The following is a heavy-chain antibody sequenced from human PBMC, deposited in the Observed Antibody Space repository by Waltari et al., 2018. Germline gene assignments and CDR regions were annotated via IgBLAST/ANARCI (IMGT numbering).Heavy chain of an antibody. J-gene: IGHJ4*02. CDR3: ARDQGEYYFDY. D-gene: IGHD3-16*01. CDR2: IYSGGST. CDR1: GFTVSSNY. V-gene: IGHV3-53*02. Sequence: EVELVETGGGLIRPGGSLRLSCAASGFTVSSNYMSWVRKAPGKGLEWVSVIYSGGSTYYADAVKGRFTISRDNSKNTLYLQMNSLRAEDTAVYYCARDQGEYYFDYWGQGTLVTVSS.